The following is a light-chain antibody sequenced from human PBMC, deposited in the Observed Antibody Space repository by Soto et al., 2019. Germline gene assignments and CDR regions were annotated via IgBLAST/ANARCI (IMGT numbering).Light chain of an antibody. CDR1: QSVSSSH. Sequence: EIVLTQSPATPSLSPGERATLSCGASQSVSSSHLLWYQQKPGLAPRLLIYDASSRAIGIPDRFSGSGSGTEFTLTISRLEPEDFAVYYCQQYGSSPYSFGPGTKVDIK. CDR2: DAS. CDR3: QQYGSSPYS. V-gene: IGKV3D-20*01. J-gene: IGKJ3*01.